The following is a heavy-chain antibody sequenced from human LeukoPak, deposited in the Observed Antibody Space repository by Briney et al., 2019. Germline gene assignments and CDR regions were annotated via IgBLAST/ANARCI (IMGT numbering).Heavy chain of an antibody. CDR1: GFLFGSYS. CDR3: ARFGGGSCSGSSCYDYYVDA. Sequence: GGSLRLSCAASGFLFGSYSVIRVRQAPGKGLEWVSSISSTSSYIFYADSLKGRFTISRDNAKNTLYLQMNSMRAEDTAVYFCARFGGGSCSGSSCYDYYVDAWGKGTTVTVPS. D-gene: IGHD2-15*01. CDR2: ISSTSSYI. J-gene: IGHJ6*03. V-gene: IGHV3-21*01.